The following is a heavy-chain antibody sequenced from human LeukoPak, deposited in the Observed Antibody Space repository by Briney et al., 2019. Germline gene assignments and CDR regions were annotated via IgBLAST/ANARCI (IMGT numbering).Heavy chain of an antibody. J-gene: IGHJ4*02. V-gene: IGHV3-49*04. Sequence: GRSLRLSCTASGFTFGDYAMSWVRQAPGKGLEWVGFIRSKAYGGTTEYAASVKGRFTISRDDSKSIAYLQMNSLKTEDTAVYYCTAGDFWSGFAYWGQGTLVTVSS. CDR1: GFTFGDYA. D-gene: IGHD3-3*01. CDR3: TAGDFWSGFAY. CDR2: IRSKAYGGTT.